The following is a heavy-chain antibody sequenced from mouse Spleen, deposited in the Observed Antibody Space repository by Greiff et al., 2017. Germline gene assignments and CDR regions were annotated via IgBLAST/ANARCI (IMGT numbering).Heavy chain of an antibody. Sequence: EVQLQQSGPGLVKPSQTVFLTCTVTGISITTGNYRWSWIRQFPGNNLEWIGYIYYSGTITYNPSLTSRTTITRDTPKNQFFLEMNSLTAEDTATYYCARYRYDRGYWYFDVWGAGTTVTASS. CDR3: ARYRYDRGYWYFDV. CDR1: GISITTGNYR. D-gene: IGHD2-14*01. J-gene: IGHJ1*01. CDR2: IYYSGTI. V-gene: IGHV3-5*01.